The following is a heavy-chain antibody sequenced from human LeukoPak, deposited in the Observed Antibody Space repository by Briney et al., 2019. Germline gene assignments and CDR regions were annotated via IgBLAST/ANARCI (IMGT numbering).Heavy chain of an antibody. CDR3: ARDGEGDAFDI. D-gene: IGHD4-17*01. CDR1: GGTFSSYA. J-gene: IGHJ3*02. Sequence: ASVKVPCKASGGTFSSYAISWVRQAPGQGLEWMGRIIPILGIANYAQKFQGRVTITADKSTSTAYMELSSLRSEDTAVYYCARDGEGDAFDIWGQGTMVTVSS. CDR2: IIPILGIA. V-gene: IGHV1-69*04.